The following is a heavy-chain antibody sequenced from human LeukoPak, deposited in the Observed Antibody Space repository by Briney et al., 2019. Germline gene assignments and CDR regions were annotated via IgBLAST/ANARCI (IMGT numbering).Heavy chain of an antibody. CDR3: ARCGSYFNYYYYYMDV. D-gene: IGHD1-26*01. CDR2: IKQDGSEK. CDR1: GFTFSSYW. J-gene: IGHJ6*03. V-gene: IGHV3-7*01. Sequence: GGSLRLSCAASGFTFSSYWMSWVRQAPGKGLEWVANIKQDGSEKYYVDSVKGRFTISRDNAKNSLYLQMNSLRAEDTAVYYCARCGSYFNYYYYYMDVWGKGTTVTISS.